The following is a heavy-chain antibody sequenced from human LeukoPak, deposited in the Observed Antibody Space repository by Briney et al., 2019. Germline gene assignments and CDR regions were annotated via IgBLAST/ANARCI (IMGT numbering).Heavy chain of an antibody. D-gene: IGHD3-22*01. CDR1: GFTFSTYW. CDR2: INSDGITT. Sequence: GGSLRLSCADSGFTFSTYWMHWVRQAPGKGLVWVSLINSDGITTTYGDSVRGRFTISRDNAKNTLNLQINSVTAEDTAVYYCARAGGYGGVLNFWGQGTLVTVSS. CDR3: ARAGGYGGVLNF. V-gene: IGHV3-74*01. J-gene: IGHJ4*02.